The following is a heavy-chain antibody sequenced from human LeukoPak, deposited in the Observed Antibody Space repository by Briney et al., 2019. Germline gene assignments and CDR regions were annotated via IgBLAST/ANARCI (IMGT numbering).Heavy chain of an antibody. CDR1: GGSISSGGYY. CDR3: ARGRYGDYVWFDP. V-gene: IGHV4-31*03. CDR2: IYYSGST. Sequence: SETLSLTCTVSGGSISSGGYYWSWIRQHPGKGLEWIGYIYYSGSTYYNPSLKSRVTISVDTSKNQFSLKLSSVTAADTAVYYCARGRYGDYVWFDPWGQGTLVTVSA. D-gene: IGHD4-17*01. J-gene: IGHJ5*02.